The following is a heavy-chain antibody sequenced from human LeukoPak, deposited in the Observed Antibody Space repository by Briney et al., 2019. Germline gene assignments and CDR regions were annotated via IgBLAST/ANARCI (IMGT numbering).Heavy chain of an antibody. D-gene: IGHD1-26*01. CDR1: GFTFSSYA. V-gene: IGHV3-23*01. CDR3: AKYSGSYFDYYYYMDV. Sequence: GGSLRLSCAASGFTFSSYAMSWVRQAPGKGLEWVSAISGSGDSTYYADSVKGRFTISRDNSKNTLYLQMNSLRAEDTAVYYCAKYSGSYFDYYYYMDVWGKGTTVTVSS. J-gene: IGHJ6*03. CDR2: ISGSGDST.